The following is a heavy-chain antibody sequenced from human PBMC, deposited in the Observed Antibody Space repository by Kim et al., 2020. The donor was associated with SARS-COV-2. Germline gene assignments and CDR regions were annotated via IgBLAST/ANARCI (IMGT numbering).Heavy chain of an antibody. CDR2: INHSGST. V-gene: IGHV4-34*01. D-gene: IGHD2-2*01. J-gene: IGHJ6*02. CDR3: ARGDIVVVPAALGLGYYYYYGMDV. Sequence: SETLSLTCAVYGGSFSGYYWSWIRQPPGKGLEWIGEINHSGSTNYNPSLKSRVTISVDTSKNQFSLKLSSVTAADTAVYYCARGDIVVVPAALGLGYYYYYGMDVWGQGTKVTV. CDR1: GGSFSGYY.